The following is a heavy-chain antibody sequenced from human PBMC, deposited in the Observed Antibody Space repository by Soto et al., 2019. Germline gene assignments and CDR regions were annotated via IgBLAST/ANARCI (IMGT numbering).Heavy chain of an antibody. Sequence: PGGSLRLSGAASGFTVSSYSIHWVRQVPGKGLEWVALISPDGSGKYYAGSVRGRFIISRDGSRNTLFLQMNSLRPEDTAMYYCARDREAFSGFDYPDFWGQGTLVTVSS. D-gene: IGHD5-12*01. V-gene: IGHV3-30-3*01. CDR3: ARDREAFSGFDYPDF. J-gene: IGHJ4*02. CDR2: ISPDGSGK. CDR1: GFTVSSYS.